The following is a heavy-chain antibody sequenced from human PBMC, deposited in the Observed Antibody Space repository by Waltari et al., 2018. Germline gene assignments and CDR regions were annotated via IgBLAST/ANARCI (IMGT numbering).Heavy chain of an antibody. Sequence: QVQLQQWGAGLLKPSETMSLTCAVYGGSFSGYYWSWLRQPPGRGQAWNGEINHSGSSNYTPSVRNRVTTSVITSRNQLSLKLSSVTVADTAVYYCSTEGLWSGARGYYYYMDVWGKGTTVTISS. V-gene: IGHV4-34*01. D-gene: IGHD3-3*01. CDR1: GGSFSGYY. CDR2: INHSGSS. J-gene: IGHJ6*03. CDR3: STEGLWSGARGYYYYMDV.